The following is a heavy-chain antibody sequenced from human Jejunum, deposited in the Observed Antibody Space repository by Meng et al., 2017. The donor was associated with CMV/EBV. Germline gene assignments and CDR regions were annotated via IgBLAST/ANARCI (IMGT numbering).Heavy chain of an antibody. Sequence: AASGFTFSSFAMTWVRPAPGKGLEWVSTIDSSDRTYYADSVKGRFTISRDNSKNTLHLQMNSLRAEDTAVYYCAKSLVDTAMDLDEWSQETLVTVSS. J-gene: IGHJ4*02. D-gene: IGHD5-18*01. CDR1: GFTFSSFA. CDR2: IDSSDRT. CDR3: AKSLVDTAMDLDE. V-gene: IGHV3-23*01.